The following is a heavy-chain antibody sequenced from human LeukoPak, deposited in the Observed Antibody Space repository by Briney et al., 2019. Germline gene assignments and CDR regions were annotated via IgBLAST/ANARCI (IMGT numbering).Heavy chain of an antibody. D-gene: IGHD3-16*02. Sequence: ASVKVSCKASGYTFTSYYIHWVRQAPGQGLEWMAIMNAGGGSTSSAQKFQGRVTMTRDTSTSTVYMELRGLRSEDTDVYYCARAGVITAADYWGQGTLVTVSS. V-gene: IGHV1-46*01. J-gene: IGHJ4*02. CDR3: ARAGVITAADY. CDR1: GYTFTSYY. CDR2: MNAGGGST.